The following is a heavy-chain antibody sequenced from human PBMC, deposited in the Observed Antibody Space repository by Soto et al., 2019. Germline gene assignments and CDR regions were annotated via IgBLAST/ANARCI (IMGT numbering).Heavy chain of an antibody. CDR2: VYATGTS. CDR3: VRDGSKTLRDCFDP. V-gene: IGHV4-4*07. J-gene: IGHJ5*02. Sequence: SETLSLTCSVSVGSMSKFYWSLIRKTAGKGLEWMGRVYATGTSDYNPSLRSRIAMSVDISKKTFSLRLRSVTAADTGVYYCVRDGSKTLRDCFDPWGQGILLTVSS. CDR1: VGSMSKFY. D-gene: IGHD4-17*01.